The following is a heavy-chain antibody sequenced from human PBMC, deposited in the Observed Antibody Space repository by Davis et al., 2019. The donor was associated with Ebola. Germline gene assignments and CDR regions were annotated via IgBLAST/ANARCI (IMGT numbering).Heavy chain of an antibody. CDR1: GFTFSSYT. CDR3: AREGFWSGYRSRFDY. CDR2: INHSGST. J-gene: IGHJ4*02. V-gene: IGHV4-34*01. Sequence: GSLRLSCAASGFTFSSYTMNWVRQPPGKGLEWIGEINHSGSTNYNPSLKSRVTISVDTSKNQFSLKLSSVTAADTAVYYCAREGFWSGYRSRFDYWGQGTLVTVSS. D-gene: IGHD3-3*01.